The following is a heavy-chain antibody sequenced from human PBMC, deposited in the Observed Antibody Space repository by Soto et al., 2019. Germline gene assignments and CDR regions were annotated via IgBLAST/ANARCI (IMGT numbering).Heavy chain of an antibody. J-gene: IGHJ3*02. CDR3: ARQLPVVVAARAFDI. CDR1: GFTFSSYS. D-gene: IGHD2-15*01. V-gene: IGHV3-48*01. Sequence: EVQLVESGGGLVQPGGSLRLSCAASGFTFSSYSMNWVRQAPGKGLEWVSYISISSSTIYYADSVKGQFTISRDNAKNSLYLQMNSLRAEDTAVYYCARQLPVVVAARAFDIWGQGTMVTVSS. CDR2: ISISSSTI.